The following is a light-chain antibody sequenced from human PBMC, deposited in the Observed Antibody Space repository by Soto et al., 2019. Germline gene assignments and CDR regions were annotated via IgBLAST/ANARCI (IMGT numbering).Light chain of an antibody. V-gene: IGKV1-5*01. Sequence: DIQMTQSPSTLSASVGDRVTITCRASQNIGNFLAWYQQTPGKAPQLLISDASSSESWVPSRFSGSGSGTVFTLTISSLQPGDFATYYCQQYNTYSYTFGQGTKLDI. J-gene: IGKJ2*01. CDR1: QNIGNF. CDR3: QQYNTYSYT. CDR2: DAS.